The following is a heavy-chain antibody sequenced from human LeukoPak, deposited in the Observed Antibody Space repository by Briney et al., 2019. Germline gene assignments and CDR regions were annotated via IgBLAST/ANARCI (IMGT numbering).Heavy chain of an antibody. Sequence: EPGGSLRLSCAASGFTFSSYCMNWVRQAPGKGLEWVSSINTRTGQIYYADSVKGRFTISRDNAKNSLYLQMNSLGAEDTAVYYCVRDFNTITTAFLVDWGPGTLVTVSS. J-gene: IGHJ4*01. CDR2: INTRTGQI. D-gene: IGHD1-1*01. CDR1: GFTFSSYC. CDR3: VRDFNTITTAFLVD. V-gene: IGHV3-21*01.